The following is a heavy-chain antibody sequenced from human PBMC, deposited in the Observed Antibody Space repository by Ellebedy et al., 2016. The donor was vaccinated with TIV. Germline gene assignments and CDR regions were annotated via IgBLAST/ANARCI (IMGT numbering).Heavy chain of an antibody. D-gene: IGHD4-17*01. CDR2: INPGGGST. J-gene: IGHJ6*02. CDR3: ARGDDYGDFLGGLDV. V-gene: IGHV1-46*01. CDR1: NYIFTSDY. Sequence: ASVKVSXXASNYIFTSDYVHWVRQAPGHGLEWMGIINPGGGSTAYAENFQGRISLTRDTSTSTVYMELSSLTSEDTAVYYCARGDDYGDFLGGLDVWGQGTTVTVSS.